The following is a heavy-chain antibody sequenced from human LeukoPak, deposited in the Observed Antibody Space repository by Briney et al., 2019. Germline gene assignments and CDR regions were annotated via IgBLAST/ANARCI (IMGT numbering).Heavy chain of an antibody. Sequence: GESLKISCKGSGYSFTNYWIGWVRQMPGKGLEWMGIIYPGDSDTTYSPSFQGQVTISADKSISTAYLQWGSLKASDPDMYYCVRFSDYWGQGTLVTVSS. V-gene: IGHV5-51*01. J-gene: IGHJ4*02. CDR1: GYSFTNYW. CDR3: VRFSDY. CDR2: IYPGDSDT.